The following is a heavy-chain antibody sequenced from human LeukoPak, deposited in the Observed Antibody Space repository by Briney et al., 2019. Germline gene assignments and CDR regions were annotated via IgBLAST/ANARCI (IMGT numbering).Heavy chain of an antibody. Sequence: ASVKVSCKASGGTFSSYAISWVRQAPGQGLEWMGWMNPNSGNTGYAQKFQGRVTITRNTSISTAYMELSSLRSEDTAVYYCARGGLHSSSSYWGQGTLVTVSS. V-gene: IGHV1-8*03. D-gene: IGHD6-6*01. CDR2: MNPNSGNT. CDR1: GGTFSSYA. J-gene: IGHJ4*02. CDR3: ARGGLHSSSSY.